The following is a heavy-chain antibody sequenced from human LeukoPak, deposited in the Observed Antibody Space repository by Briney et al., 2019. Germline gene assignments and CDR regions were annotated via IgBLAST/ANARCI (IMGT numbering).Heavy chain of an antibody. V-gene: IGHV3-30*18. CDR3: AKVLIVGANAPCDY. CDR1: GFTFSSYG. Sequence: GGSLRLSCAASGFTFSSYGMHWVRQAPGKGLEWVAVISYDGSNKYYADSVKGRFTISRDNSKNTLYLQMNSLRAEDTAVYYCAKVLIVGANAPCDYWGQGTLVTVSS. D-gene: IGHD1-26*01. J-gene: IGHJ4*02. CDR2: ISYDGSNK.